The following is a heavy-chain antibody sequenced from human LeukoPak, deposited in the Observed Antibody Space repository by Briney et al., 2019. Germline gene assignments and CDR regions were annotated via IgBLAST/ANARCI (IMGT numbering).Heavy chain of an antibody. J-gene: IGHJ4*02. CDR3: ARDNDFWSGYYSFDF. CDR1: GGSISSSSYY. D-gene: IGHD3-3*01. V-gene: IGHV4-31*03. Sequence: PSETLSLTCTVSGGSISSSSYYWGWIRQHPGKGLEWIGYIYYSGSTSYNPSLQSRVTISIDTSKNQFSLKLSSVTAADTAVYYCARDNDFWSGYYSFDFWGRGTLVTVSS. CDR2: IYYSGST.